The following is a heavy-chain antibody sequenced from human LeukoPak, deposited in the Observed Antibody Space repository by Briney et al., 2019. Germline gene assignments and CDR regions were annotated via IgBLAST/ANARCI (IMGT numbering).Heavy chain of an antibody. V-gene: IGHV1-18*01. Sequence: ASVKVSCTASGYTFTIYGISWVRQAPGQRLEWMGWISAYNGNTNYAQKLQGRVTMTTDTSTSTAYMELRSLRSDDTAVYYCARLSRMIEALGDYWGQGTLVTVSS. J-gene: IGHJ4*02. D-gene: IGHD6-6*01. CDR2: ISAYNGNT. CDR3: ARLSRMIEALGDY. CDR1: GYTFTIYG.